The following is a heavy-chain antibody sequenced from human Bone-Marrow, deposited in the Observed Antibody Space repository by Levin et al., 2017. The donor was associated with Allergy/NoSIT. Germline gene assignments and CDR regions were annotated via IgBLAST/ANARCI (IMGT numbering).Heavy chain of an antibody. CDR2: IYSGGST. CDR1: GFTVSSNY. V-gene: IGHV3-66*01. CDR3: ARMEEEWLRQYYFDY. J-gene: IGHJ4*02. Sequence: GESLKISCAASGFTVSSNYMSWVRQAPGKGLEWVSVIYSGGSTYYADTVKGRFTISRDNSKNTLYLQMNSLRAEDTAVYYCARMEEEWLRQYYFDYWGQGTLVTVSS. D-gene: IGHD5-12*01.